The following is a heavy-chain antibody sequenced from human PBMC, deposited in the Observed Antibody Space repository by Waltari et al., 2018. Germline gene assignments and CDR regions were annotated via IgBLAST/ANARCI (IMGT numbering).Heavy chain of an antibody. CDR2: IHYSGST. Sequence: QVQLHQWGAGQLKPSETLSLTCAVSGESFLGYFWSWLRQSPGKGLEWLGAIHYSGSTNYNPTLASRLSLSVDTTKKQFSLRLTSVTAADAALYFCARFGEVPPNYFFDYWGQGTLVTVSS. D-gene: IGHD2-21*01. V-gene: IGHV4-34*01. CDR1: GESFLGYF. CDR3: ARFGEVPPNYFFDY. J-gene: IGHJ4*01.